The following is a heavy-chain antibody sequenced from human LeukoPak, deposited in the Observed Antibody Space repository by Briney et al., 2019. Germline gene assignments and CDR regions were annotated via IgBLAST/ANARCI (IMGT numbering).Heavy chain of an antibody. D-gene: IGHD1-26*01. Sequence: GGFLRLSCAASGFTFSSYSMNWVRQAPGKGLEWVSSISSSSSYIYYADSVKGRFTISRDNAKNSLYLQMNSLRAEDTAVYYCARDAGGSPSGYMDVWGKGTTVTISS. CDR1: GFTFSSYS. CDR2: ISSSSSYI. V-gene: IGHV3-21*01. CDR3: ARDAGGSPSGYMDV. J-gene: IGHJ6*03.